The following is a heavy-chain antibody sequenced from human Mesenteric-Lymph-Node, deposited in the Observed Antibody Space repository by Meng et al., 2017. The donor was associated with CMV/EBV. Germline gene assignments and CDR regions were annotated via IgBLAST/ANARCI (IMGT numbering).Heavy chain of an antibody. Sequence: SVKVSCKASGGTFSSYAISWVRQAPGQGLEWMGGIIPIFGTANYAQKFQGRVTITTDESTSTAYMELSRLRSDDTAVYYCAREMAFRDYYYYGMDVWGQGTTVTVSS. D-gene: IGHD2-8*01. CDR3: AREMAFRDYYYYGMDV. CDR1: GGTFSSYA. V-gene: IGHV1-69*05. CDR2: IIPIFGTA. J-gene: IGHJ6*02.